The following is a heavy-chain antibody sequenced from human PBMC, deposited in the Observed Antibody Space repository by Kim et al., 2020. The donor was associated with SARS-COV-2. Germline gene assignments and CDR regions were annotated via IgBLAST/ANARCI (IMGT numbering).Heavy chain of an antibody. V-gene: IGHV4-59*01. Sequence: SETLSLTCTVSGGSISGYYWSWIRQPPGTGLEWIGYIYYSGSTNYNPSLKSRVTISVDTAKNQFSLKLSSVTAADTAVYYCARGEGGSNWYRAFDYWGQGTLATVSS. D-gene: IGHD6-13*01. CDR3: ARGEGGSNWYRAFDY. J-gene: IGHJ4*02. CDR1: GGSISGYY. CDR2: IYYSGST.